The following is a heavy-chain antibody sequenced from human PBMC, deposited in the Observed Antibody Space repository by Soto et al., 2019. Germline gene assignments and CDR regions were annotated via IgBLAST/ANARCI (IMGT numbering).Heavy chain of an antibody. CDR2: IYSNGNT. Sequence: PSETLSLTCTVSGDSINNYYWSWMRLPAGKGLEWIGRIYSNGNTYYNPSLKSRVSMSVDTSKNQFSLILTTVTAADTAVYYCARGGAVATTAHFDHWGQGTLVTVS. V-gene: IGHV4-4*07. CDR3: ARGGAVATTAHFDH. J-gene: IGHJ4*02. D-gene: IGHD5-12*01. CDR1: GDSINNYY.